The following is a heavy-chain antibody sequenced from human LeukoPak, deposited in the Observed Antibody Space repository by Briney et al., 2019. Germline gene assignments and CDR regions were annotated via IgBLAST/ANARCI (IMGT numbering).Heavy chain of an antibody. Sequence: ASVKVSCKASGYTFTSYGISWVRQAPGQGLEWMGWISAYNGNTNYAQKLQGRVAMTTDTSTSTAYMELRSLRSDDTAVYYCARDHYDYVWWSYPTLIDYWGQGTLVTVSS. V-gene: IGHV1-18*01. CDR3: ARDHYDYVWWSYPTLIDY. CDR2: ISAYNGNT. D-gene: IGHD3-16*02. CDR1: GYTFTSYG. J-gene: IGHJ4*02.